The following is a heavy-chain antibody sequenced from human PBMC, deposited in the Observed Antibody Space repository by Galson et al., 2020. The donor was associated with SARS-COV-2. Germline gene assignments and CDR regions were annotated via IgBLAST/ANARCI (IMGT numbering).Heavy chain of an antibody. CDR3: ANWPTNYYYYDMDV. J-gene: IGHJ6*02. D-gene: IGHD4-17*01. CDR2: IRYDGSNK. CDR1: GFTFSSYG. Sequence: GGSLRLSCAASGFTFSSYGMHWVRQAPGMGLEWVAFIRYDGSNKYYADSVKGRFTISRDNSKNTLYLQMNSLKSEDTAVYYCANWPTNYYYYDMDVWGQGTTVTVSS. V-gene: IGHV3-30*02.